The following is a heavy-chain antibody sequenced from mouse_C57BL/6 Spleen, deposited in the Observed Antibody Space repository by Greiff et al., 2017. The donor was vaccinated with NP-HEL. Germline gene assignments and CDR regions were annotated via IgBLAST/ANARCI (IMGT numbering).Heavy chain of an antibody. CDR2: ISSGGSYT. J-gene: IGHJ2*01. CDR3: ASRGYDGYYKGDFDY. Sequence: EVMLVESGGDLVKPGGSLKLSCAASGFTFSSYGMSWVRQTPDKRLEWVATISSGGSYTYYLDSVKGRFTISRDNAKHTLYLQMSSLKSEDTAMYYCASRGYDGYYKGDFDYWGQGTTLTVSS. V-gene: IGHV5-6*02. D-gene: IGHD2-3*01. CDR1: GFTFSSYG.